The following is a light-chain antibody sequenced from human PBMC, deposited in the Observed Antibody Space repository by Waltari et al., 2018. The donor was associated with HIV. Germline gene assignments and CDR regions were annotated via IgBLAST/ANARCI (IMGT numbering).Light chain of an antibody. Sequence: DIQMTQSTSTLSAPVGDRVTITCRASQSISSWLAWYQMKPGKAHKLLIYKASSLESGVSSRFSGSGSGTEFTLTISSLQPDDFATYYCQYYNTYSRTFGQGTKVEL. CDR3: QYYNTYSRT. J-gene: IGKJ2*02. V-gene: IGKV1-5*03. CDR2: KAS. CDR1: QSISSW.